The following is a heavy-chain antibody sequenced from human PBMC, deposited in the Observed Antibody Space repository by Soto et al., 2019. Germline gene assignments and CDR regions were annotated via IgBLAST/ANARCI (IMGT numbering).Heavy chain of an antibody. V-gene: IGHV4-34*01. CDR3: ARGDRSGYRYGYFF. D-gene: IGHD5-18*01. CDR1: GGSFSGYY. Sequence: SETLSLTCAVCGGSFSGYYWSWIRQPPGKGLEWIGEINHSGSTNYNPSLKSRVTISVDTSKNQFSLKLSSVTAADTAVYYCARGDRSGYRYGYFFWGQGTLVTVSS. J-gene: IGHJ4*02. CDR2: INHSGST.